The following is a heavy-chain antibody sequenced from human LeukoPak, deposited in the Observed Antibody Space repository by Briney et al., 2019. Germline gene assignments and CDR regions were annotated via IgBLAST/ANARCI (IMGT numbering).Heavy chain of an antibody. CDR3: AGPGYCSSTSCYTVEYVGYNWNYDDYYYYGMDV. V-gene: IGHV3-30-3*01. CDR1: GFTFSSYA. CDR2: ISYDGSNK. D-gene: IGHD2-2*02. Sequence: GGSLRLSCAASGFTFSSYAMRWVRQAPGKGLEWVAVISYDGSNKYYADSVKGRFTISRDNSKNTLYLQMNSLRAEDTAVYYCAGPGYCSSTSCYTVEYVGYNWNYDDYYYYGMDVWGQGTTVTVSS. J-gene: IGHJ6*02.